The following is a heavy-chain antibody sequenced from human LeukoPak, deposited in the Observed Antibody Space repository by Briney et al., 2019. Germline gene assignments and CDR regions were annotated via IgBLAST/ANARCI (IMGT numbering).Heavy chain of an antibody. J-gene: IGHJ4*02. V-gene: IGHV1-69*06. CDR3: ARTAAGTIPLDY. Sequence: GASVKVSCKASGYTFTSYDINWVRQAPGQGLEWMGGIIPIFGTANYAQKFQGRVTITADKSTSTAYMELSSLRSEDTAVYYCARTAAGTIPLDYWGQGTLVTVSS. CDR1: GYTFTSYD. CDR2: IIPIFGTA. D-gene: IGHD6-13*01.